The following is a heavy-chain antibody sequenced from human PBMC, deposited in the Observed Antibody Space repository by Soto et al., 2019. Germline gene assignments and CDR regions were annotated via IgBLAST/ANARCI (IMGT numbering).Heavy chain of an antibody. D-gene: IGHD6-19*01. CDR1: GGSINSSSYF. V-gene: IGHV4-39*01. CDR3: ARHYSSGSRNWFDP. J-gene: IGHJ5*02. Sequence: SETLSLTCSVSGGSINSSSYFWGWVRQPPGKGLEWIGSIYYSGSTYYNPSLRSRVTISVDTSKNQFSLKLSSVIAADTAVFYCARHYSSGSRNWFDPRGQGTLVTVSS. CDR2: IYYSGST.